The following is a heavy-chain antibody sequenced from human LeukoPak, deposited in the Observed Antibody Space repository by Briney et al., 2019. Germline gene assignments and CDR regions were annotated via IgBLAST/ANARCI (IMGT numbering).Heavy chain of an antibody. CDR2: FSWNSGSI. J-gene: IGHJ4*02. CDR1: GFTFDDSD. CDR3: AKASYDILTASDFDY. D-gene: IGHD3-9*01. V-gene: IGHV3-9*01. Sequence: RRYLRLSCAASGFTFDDSDMHWLGQAPGQGLERVSDFSWNSGSIGYADSVKGRFTISRDNAKNSLYLQMNSLRAEDTALYYCAKASYDILTASDFDYWGQGTLVTVSS.